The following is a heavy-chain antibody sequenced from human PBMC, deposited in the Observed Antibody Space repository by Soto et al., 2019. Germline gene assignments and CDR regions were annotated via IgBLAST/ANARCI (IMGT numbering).Heavy chain of an antibody. D-gene: IGHD5-18*01. CDR2: VNVYNGNT. CDR1: GYTFTSNS. V-gene: IGHV1-18*04. CDR3: ARGHGYETYYGMDV. Sequence: GASVQVSCKASGYTFTSNSIGWVRQAPGQGLEWMGWVNVYNGNTKYAQQLQGRVTLTTDTSTSTAYMDLRSLRSEDTAVYYCARGHGYETYYGMDVWGQGTTVTVSS. J-gene: IGHJ6*02.